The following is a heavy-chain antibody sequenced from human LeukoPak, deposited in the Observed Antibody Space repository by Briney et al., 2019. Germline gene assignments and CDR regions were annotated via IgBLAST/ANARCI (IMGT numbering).Heavy chain of an antibody. CDR1: GGTFSSYA. CDR2: IIPIFGTA. Sequence: SVKVSCKASGGTFSSYAISWVRQAPGQGLEWMGGIIPIFGTANYAQKFQGRVTITTDGSTSTAYMELSSLRSEDTAVYYCARGVRSGGIAAAGTAYFDYWGQGTLVTVSS. CDR3: ARGVRSGGIAAAGTAYFDY. D-gene: IGHD6-13*01. V-gene: IGHV1-69*05. J-gene: IGHJ4*02.